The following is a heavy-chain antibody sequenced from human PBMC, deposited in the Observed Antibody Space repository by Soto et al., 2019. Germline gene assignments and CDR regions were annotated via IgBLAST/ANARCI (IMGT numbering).Heavy chain of an antibody. CDR2: VNSDESST. J-gene: IGHJ4*02. CDR1: GSTFSNYW. V-gene: IGHV3-74*01. D-gene: IGHD2-21*02. CDR3: VCFECGRTAVVTAMEANGY. Sequence: PVGSLSLSCAASGSTFSNYWMHWVRQGPWKGLVWVSRVNSDESSTSYADSVKGRFTISRDNAKNTLYLQMSSLRFEDTALYYCVCFECGRTAVVTAMEANGYWGQGTLVTVSS.